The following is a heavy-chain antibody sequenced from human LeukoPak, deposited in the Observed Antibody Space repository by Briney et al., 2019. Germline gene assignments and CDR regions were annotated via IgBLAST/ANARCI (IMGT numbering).Heavy chain of an antibody. Sequence: PEGALRLSCVASVLIPSSSYMSSVRPAPGKDVEWVSALYSGGSIYYVHSVRGRFSISRDNSNNTLFLQMKSVRDEGTPVYYCARQSSRGLYFFVRWVEGT. V-gene: IGHV3-53*01. CDR3: ARQSSRGLYFFVR. CDR1: VLIPSSSY. CDR2: LYSGGSI. D-gene: IGHD2/OR15-2a*01. J-gene: IGHJ4*02.